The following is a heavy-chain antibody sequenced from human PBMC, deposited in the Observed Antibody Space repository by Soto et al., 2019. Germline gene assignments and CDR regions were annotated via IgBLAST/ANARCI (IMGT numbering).Heavy chain of an antibody. CDR3: ARGATAMARHFDY. Sequence: PSETLSLTCTVSGGSISSGDYYWSWIRQPPGKGLEWIGYIYYSGSTYYNPSLKSRVTISVDTSKNQFSLKLSSVTAADTAVYYCARGATAMARHFDYWGQGTLVTVSS. J-gene: IGHJ4*02. CDR2: IYYSGST. CDR1: GGSISSGDYY. D-gene: IGHD5-18*01. V-gene: IGHV4-30-4*01.